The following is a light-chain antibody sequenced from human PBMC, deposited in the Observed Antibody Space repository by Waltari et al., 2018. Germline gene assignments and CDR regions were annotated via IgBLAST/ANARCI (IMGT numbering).Light chain of an antibody. CDR2: GVS. CDR3: QQYGNSLPT. Sequence: EIVLTLSPGTLSLSPGERATLSCRAGQSVRNSYLAWYQQKPGQAPRLLIYGVSRRATGIPDRFSVSGSGTDFTLSISILEPEDFAVYYCQQYGNSLPTFGGGAKVEIK. J-gene: IGKJ4*01. V-gene: IGKV3-20*01. CDR1: QSVRNSY.